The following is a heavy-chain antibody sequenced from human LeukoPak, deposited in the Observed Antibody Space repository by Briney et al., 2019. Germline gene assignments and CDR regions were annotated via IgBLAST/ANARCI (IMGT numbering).Heavy chain of an antibody. CDR1: GFSFDFSGYA. J-gene: IGHJ4*02. D-gene: IGHD4-17*01. Sequence: GGSLRLSCAASGFSFDFSGYAMSWVRQAPGKGLEWVSGINGIGTSLYYADSVKGRFTISRDNSDNTLYLQMNSLRADDTAVYYCAKGSIYGDYGDFDHWSQGTLVTVSS. CDR3: AKGSIYGDYGDFDH. CDR2: INGIGTSL. V-gene: IGHV3-23*05.